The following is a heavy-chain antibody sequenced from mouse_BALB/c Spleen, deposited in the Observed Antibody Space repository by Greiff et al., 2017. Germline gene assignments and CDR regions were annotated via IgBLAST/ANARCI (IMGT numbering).Heavy chain of an antibody. CDR1: GFTFSSYA. D-gene: IGHD2-3*01. Sequence: EVKLVESGGGLVKPGGSLKLSCAASGFTFSSYAMSWVRQSPEKRLEWVAEISSGGSYTYYPDTVTGRFTISRDNAKNTLYLEMSSLRSEDTAMYYCARGTDGYYSMDYWGQGTSVTVSS. CDR2: ISSGGSYT. J-gene: IGHJ4*01. CDR3: ARGTDGYYSMDY. V-gene: IGHV5-9-4*01.